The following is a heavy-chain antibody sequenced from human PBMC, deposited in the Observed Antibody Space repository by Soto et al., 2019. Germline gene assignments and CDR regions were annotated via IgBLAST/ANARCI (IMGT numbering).Heavy chain of an antibody. D-gene: IGHD4-4*01. CDR1: GFTFSSYA. V-gene: IGHV3-30-3*01. CDR3: ARPLCRDDYNWGYFDL. Sequence: QVQLVESGGGVVQPGRSLRLSCAASGFTFSSYAMHWVRQAPGKGLEWVAVISYDGSNKYYADSVKGRFTISRDNSKNTLYLQMNSLRAEDTAVYSWARPLCRDDYNWGYFDLWGRGTLVTVSS. J-gene: IGHJ2*01. CDR2: ISYDGSNK.